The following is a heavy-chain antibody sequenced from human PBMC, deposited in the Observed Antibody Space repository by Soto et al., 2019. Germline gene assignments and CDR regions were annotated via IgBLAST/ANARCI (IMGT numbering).Heavy chain of an antibody. CDR2: ISSSSSYI. CDR1: GFTFSSYS. Sequence: ESGGGLVKPGGSLRLSCAASGFTFSSYSMNWVRQAPGKGLEWVSSISSSSSYIYYADSVKGRFTISRDNAKNSLYLQMNSLRAEDTAVYYCAREGRRQQLVPNWFDPWGQGTLVTVSS. V-gene: IGHV3-21*01. D-gene: IGHD6-13*01. J-gene: IGHJ5*02. CDR3: AREGRRQQLVPNWFDP.